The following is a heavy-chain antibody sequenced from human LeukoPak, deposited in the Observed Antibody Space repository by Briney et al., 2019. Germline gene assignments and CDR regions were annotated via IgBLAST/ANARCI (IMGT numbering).Heavy chain of an antibody. CDR1: GYTFTGYY. V-gene: IGHV1-2*02. CDR3: ARDRGSSGWYGRTFDI. CDR2: INPNSGGT. J-gene: IGHJ3*02. Sequence: ASVKVSCKASGYTFTGYYMHWVRQAPGQELEWMGWINPNSGGTNYAQKFQGRVTMTRDTSISTAYMELSRLRSDDTAVYYCARDRGSSGWYGRTFDIWGQGTMVTVSS. D-gene: IGHD6-19*01.